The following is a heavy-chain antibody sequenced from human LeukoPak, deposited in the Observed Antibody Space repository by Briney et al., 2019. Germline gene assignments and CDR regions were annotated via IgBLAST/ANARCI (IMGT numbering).Heavy chain of an antibody. CDR2: ISGSGGST. Sequence: GGTLRLSCAASGFTFSTYAMSWVRQAPGKGLEWVSAISGSGGSTYYADSVKGRFTISRDNSKNTLNLQMNSLRAEDTAVYYCAKLSGDMIVVAFDIWGQGTMVTVSS. CDR1: GFTFSTYA. J-gene: IGHJ3*02. CDR3: AKLSGDMIVVAFDI. V-gene: IGHV3-23*01. D-gene: IGHD3-22*01.